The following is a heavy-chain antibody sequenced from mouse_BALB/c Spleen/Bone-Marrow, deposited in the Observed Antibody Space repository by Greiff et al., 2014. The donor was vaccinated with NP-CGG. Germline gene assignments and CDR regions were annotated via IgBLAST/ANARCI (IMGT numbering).Heavy chain of an antibody. Sequence: VQLQQSGAELAKPGASVKMSCKASGYTFTSYWMHWVKQRPGQGLEWIGYINPSTGYTEYNQKFKDKATLTADESSSTAYMQLSSLTSEDSAVYYCARGTVVAYYYAMDYWGQGTSVTVSS. J-gene: IGHJ4*01. V-gene: IGHV1-7*01. CDR1: GYTFTSYW. CDR2: INPSTGYT. D-gene: IGHD1-1*01. CDR3: ARGTVVAYYYAMDY.